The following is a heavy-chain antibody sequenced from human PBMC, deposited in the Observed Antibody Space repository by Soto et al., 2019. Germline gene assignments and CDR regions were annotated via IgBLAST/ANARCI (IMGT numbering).Heavy chain of an antibody. D-gene: IGHD2-8*01. Sequence: SETLSLTCTVSGASMSSGDYYWTWIRQSPGKGLEWIGYIYDRGSTYYNPSLKSRVTISDDTSKSQFSLRLSSVTAADTAVYYCVRAGGLMRNFLGCYYYGMDVLGQGTTLTVSS. CDR2: IYDRGST. CDR1: GASMSSGDYY. J-gene: IGHJ6*02. CDR3: VRAGGLMRNFLGCYYYGMDV. V-gene: IGHV4-30-4*01.